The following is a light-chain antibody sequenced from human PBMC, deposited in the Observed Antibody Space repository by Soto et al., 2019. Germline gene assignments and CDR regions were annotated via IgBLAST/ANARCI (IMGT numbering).Light chain of an antibody. CDR2: GAS. Sequence: EIVLAQSPGTVSLSPGERATLSCRASQSVSSSYLAWYQQKPGQAPRLLIYGASSRATGIPDRFSGSGSGTDFTLTISRLEPEDFAVYYCQQFGDSRVSWTFGQGTKVEIK. CDR3: QQFGDSRVSWT. J-gene: IGKJ1*01. CDR1: QSVSSSY. V-gene: IGKV3-20*01.